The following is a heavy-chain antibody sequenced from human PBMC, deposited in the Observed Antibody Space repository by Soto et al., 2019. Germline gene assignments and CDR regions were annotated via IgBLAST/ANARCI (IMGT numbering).Heavy chain of an antibody. V-gene: IGHV5-51*01. Sequence: GESLKISCKASGYNFNKYWIAWVRQMPGKGLEWMGIIYPDDSDTRYSPPFQGQVTLSADRSINTAYLQWSSLQASDTAIYYCARHRREWHNQYYYYYGMDVWGQGTTVTVSS. CDR1: GYNFNKYW. D-gene: IGHD3-3*01. CDR2: IYPDDSDT. CDR3: ARHRREWHNQYYYYYGMDV. J-gene: IGHJ6*02.